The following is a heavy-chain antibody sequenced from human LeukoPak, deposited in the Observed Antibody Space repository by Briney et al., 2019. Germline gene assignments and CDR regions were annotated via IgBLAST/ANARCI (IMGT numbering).Heavy chain of an antibody. CDR1: GFTFSSYG. V-gene: IGHV3-30*02. CDR2: IRYDGSNK. Sequence: GGSLRLSCAASGFTFSSYGMHWVRQAPGKGLEWVAFIRYDGSNKYYADSVKGRFTISRDNSKNTLYLQMNSLRAEDTAVYYCAKDDWQWSRSENAFDILGQGTTVTVSS. D-gene: IGHD6-19*01. J-gene: IGHJ3*02. CDR3: AKDDWQWSRSENAFDI.